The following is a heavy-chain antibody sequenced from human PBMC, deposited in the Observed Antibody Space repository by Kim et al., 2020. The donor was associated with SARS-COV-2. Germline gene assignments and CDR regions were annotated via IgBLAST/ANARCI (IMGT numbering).Heavy chain of an antibody. CDR3: ARVPTVTTTFDAFDI. CDR1: GFTFSSYA. D-gene: IGHD4-17*01. V-gene: IGHV3-30*04. Sequence: GGSLRLSCAASGFTFSSYAMHWVRQVPGKGLEWVAVISYDGSNKYYADSVKGRFTISRDNSKNTLYLQMNSLRAEDTAVYYCARVPTVTTTFDAFDIWGQGTMVTVSS. J-gene: IGHJ3*02. CDR2: ISYDGSNK.